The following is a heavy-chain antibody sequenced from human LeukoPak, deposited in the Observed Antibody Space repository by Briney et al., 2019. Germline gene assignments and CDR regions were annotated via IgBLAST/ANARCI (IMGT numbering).Heavy chain of an antibody. CDR3: AGQNVPTPHDY. D-gene: IGHD2-2*01. CDR1: VGSISSGGYY. CDR2: ISAAGTT. Sequence: SSQTLSLTCTVAVGSISSGGYYWSWIRQPPGKGLEWIAYISAAGTTFYNPSLKSRVTISLDRSKNQFSLNLTSITAADTAVYYCAGQNVPTPHDYWGQGTQVTVSS. J-gene: IGHJ4*02. V-gene: IGHV4-30-2*01.